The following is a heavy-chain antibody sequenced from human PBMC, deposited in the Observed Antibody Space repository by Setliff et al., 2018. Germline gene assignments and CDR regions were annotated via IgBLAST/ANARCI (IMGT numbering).Heavy chain of an antibody. CDR2: IYTSWST. D-gene: IGHD2-21*01. V-gene: IGHV4-61*09. Sequence: SETLSLTCTVSGDSISSRRNYWGWFRQPAGKELEWIGHIYTSWSTNYNPSLKSRVTISVDTAKNQFSLKLSSVTAADTVVYYCASLSGFVYIDVWGKGTTVTVSS. CDR1: GDSISSRRNY. J-gene: IGHJ6*03. CDR3: ASLSGFVYIDV.